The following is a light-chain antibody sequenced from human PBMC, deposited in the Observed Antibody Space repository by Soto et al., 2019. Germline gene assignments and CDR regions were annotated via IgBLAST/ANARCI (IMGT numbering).Light chain of an antibody. CDR1: QSVSSN. CDR2: GAS. J-gene: IGKJ1*01. CDR3: QQYSNSPRK. V-gene: IGKV3-15*01. Sequence: VSGGGVDLRCRRARQSVSSNLAWYQQKPGQAPRLLIYGASSRATGIPARFSGSGSGTEFTLSIRSLQSEDSAVYYCQQYSNSPRKFGQGTKVDIK.